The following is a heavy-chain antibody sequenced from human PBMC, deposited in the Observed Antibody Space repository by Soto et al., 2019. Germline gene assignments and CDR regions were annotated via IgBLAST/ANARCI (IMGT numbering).Heavy chain of an antibody. CDR2: ISYDGTDE. V-gene: IGHV3-30*18. CDR3: AKDQGYYYYGMDV. J-gene: IGHJ6*02. CDR1: GFTFSSYG. Sequence: GGSLRLSCAASGFTFSSYGMHWVRQAPGKGLEWVAVISYDGTDEYYADSVKGRFTISKTISRSTLFLQMNSLRAEDTAVYYCAKDQGYYYYGMDVWGQGTTVTVSS.